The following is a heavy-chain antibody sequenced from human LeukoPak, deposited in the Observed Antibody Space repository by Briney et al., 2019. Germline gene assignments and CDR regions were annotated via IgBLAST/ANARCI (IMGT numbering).Heavy chain of an antibody. D-gene: IGHD3-9*01. CDR2: ISGSGGST. J-gene: IGHJ4*02. CDR1: GFTFSSYG. Sequence: GGSLRLSCAASGFTFSSYGMSWVRQAPGKGLEWVSAISGSGGSTYYADSVKGRFTISRDNSKNSLYLQMNSLRAEDTAVYYCARSDLTGYYYFDYWGQGTLVTVPS. V-gene: IGHV3-23*01. CDR3: ARSDLTGYYYFDY.